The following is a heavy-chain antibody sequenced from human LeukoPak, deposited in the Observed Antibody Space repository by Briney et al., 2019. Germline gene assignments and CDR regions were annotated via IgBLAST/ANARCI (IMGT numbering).Heavy chain of an antibody. CDR1: GFTFSSYG. V-gene: IGHV3-30*02. Sequence: GGSLRLSCAASGFTFSSYGMHWVRQAPGKGLEWVAFIRYDGSNKYYAGSVKGRFTISRDNSKNTLYLQMNSLRAEDTAVYYCAKDRRGSYTFDYWGQGTLVTVSS. CDR2: IRYDGSNK. CDR3: AKDRRGSYTFDY. D-gene: IGHD1-26*01. J-gene: IGHJ4*02.